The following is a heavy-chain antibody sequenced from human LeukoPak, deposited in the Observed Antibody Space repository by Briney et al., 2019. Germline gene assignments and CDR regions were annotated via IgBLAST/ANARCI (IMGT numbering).Heavy chain of an antibody. CDR1: GGSFSDYY. Sequence: SETLSLTCAVYGGSFSDYYWSWIRQPPGKGLEWIGEINHSGSTNYNPSLKSRVTISVDTSKNQFSLKLSSVTAADTAMYYRARVCIAVAGTLNNYSYMDVWGKGTTVTVSS. CDR3: ARVCIAVAGTLNNYSYMDV. V-gene: IGHV4-34*01. CDR2: INHSGST. D-gene: IGHD6-19*01. J-gene: IGHJ6*03.